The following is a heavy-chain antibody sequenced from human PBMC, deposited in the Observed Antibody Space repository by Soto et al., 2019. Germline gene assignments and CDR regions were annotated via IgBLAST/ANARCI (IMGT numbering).Heavy chain of an antibody. D-gene: IGHD5-12*01. Sequence: GESLKISCKGSGYSFTSYWISWVRQMPGKGLEWMGRIDPSDSYTNYSPSFQGHVTISADKSISTAYLQWSSLKASDTAMYYCARCEEAEGHSGYECYYGMDVWGQGTTVTVSS. V-gene: IGHV5-10-1*01. CDR3: ARCEEAEGHSGYECYYGMDV. CDR1: GYSFTSYW. J-gene: IGHJ6*02. CDR2: IDPSDSYT.